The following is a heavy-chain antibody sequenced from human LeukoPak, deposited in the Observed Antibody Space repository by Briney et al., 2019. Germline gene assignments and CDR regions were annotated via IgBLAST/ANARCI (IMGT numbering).Heavy chain of an antibody. J-gene: IGHJ4*02. Sequence: GASLKVSCKASGYSFTSYYIHWVRQAPGQGLEWMGIINPSGGSTSYAQKFKGRVTMTRDTSTSTVYMELSSLRSEDTAVYYCARDSEFTMVRGVIRDKIDRYFIDYWGQGTLVTVSS. CDR1: GYSFTSYY. V-gene: IGHV1-46*01. D-gene: IGHD3-10*01. CDR3: ARDSEFTMVRGVIRDKIDRYFIDY. CDR2: INPSGGST.